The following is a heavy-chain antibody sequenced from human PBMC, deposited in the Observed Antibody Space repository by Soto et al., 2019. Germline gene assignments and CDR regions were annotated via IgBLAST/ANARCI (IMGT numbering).Heavy chain of an antibody. V-gene: IGHV6-1*01. CDR2: TYYRSKWFN. Sequence: SQTLSLTCVISGDSVSTNSATWDWIRPSPSRGLEWLGRTYYRSKWFNDYAVSVKGRISINPDTSNNQFSLQLTSVTPDDTVVYYCARLIGNSWLDSWGQGTLVTVSS. J-gene: IGHJ5*01. CDR1: GDSVSTNSAT. CDR3: ARLIGNSWLDS. D-gene: IGHD2-8*01.